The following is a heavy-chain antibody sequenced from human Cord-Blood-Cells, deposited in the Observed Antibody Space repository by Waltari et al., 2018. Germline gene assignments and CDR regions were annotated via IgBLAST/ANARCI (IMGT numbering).Heavy chain of an antibody. CDR3: ARGRHSRGHIDY. CDR1: GGSFSGYY. J-gene: IGHJ4*02. Sequence: QVQLQQWGAGLLKPSETLSLTCAVYGGSFSGYYWSWIRQPPGKGLEWIGEINHSGSTNYNPSLKSRVTISVDTSKNQFSLKLSSVTAADTAVYYCARGRHSRGHIDYWGQGTLVTVSS. V-gene: IGHV4-34*01. CDR2: INHSGST. D-gene: IGHD3-10*01.